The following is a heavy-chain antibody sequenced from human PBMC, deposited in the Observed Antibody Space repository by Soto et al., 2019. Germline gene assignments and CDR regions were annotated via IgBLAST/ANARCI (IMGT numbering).Heavy chain of an antibody. V-gene: IGHV1-18*01. CDR3: ARGGRHDSSGYYLPFSGMDV. CDR2: ISAYNGNR. CDR1: GYTFTSYG. J-gene: IGHJ6*02. Sequence: QVQLVQSGAEVKKPGASVKVSCKASGYTFTSYGISWVRQAPGQGLEWMGWISAYNGNRNYAQKLQGRVTMPTDTSPSTAYMELRSLRSDDTAVYYCARGGRHDSSGYYLPFSGMDVWGQGTTVTVSS. D-gene: IGHD3-22*01.